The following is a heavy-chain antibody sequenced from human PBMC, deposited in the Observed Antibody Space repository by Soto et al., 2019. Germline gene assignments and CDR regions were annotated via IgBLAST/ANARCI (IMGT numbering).Heavy chain of an antibody. Sequence: TGGSLRLSCEVSGFTFSSYEMYWVRQAPGKGLEWVAYISSSGETVYYAGSVQGRFTISRDNAKNSLYLQMSSLGAEDTAVYYCAREGFYAMDVWGQGTTVTVSS. J-gene: IGHJ6*02. CDR1: GFTFSSYE. D-gene: IGHD2-2*01. CDR3: AREGFYAMDV. CDR2: ISSSGETV. V-gene: IGHV3-48*03.